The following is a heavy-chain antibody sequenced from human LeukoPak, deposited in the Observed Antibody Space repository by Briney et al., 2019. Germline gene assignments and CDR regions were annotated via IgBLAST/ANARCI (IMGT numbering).Heavy chain of an antibody. Sequence: ASVKVSCKASGYTFTSSGISWVRQAPGQGLEWMGWISAYNGNANYAQKLQGRVTVTTDTSTGTAYMDLRSLRSDDTAIYYCARVGYSSSWYIRGGYFDYWGQGTLVTVSS. J-gene: IGHJ4*02. D-gene: IGHD6-13*01. V-gene: IGHV1-18*01. CDR3: ARVGYSSSWYIRGGYFDY. CDR1: GYTFTSSG. CDR2: ISAYNGNA.